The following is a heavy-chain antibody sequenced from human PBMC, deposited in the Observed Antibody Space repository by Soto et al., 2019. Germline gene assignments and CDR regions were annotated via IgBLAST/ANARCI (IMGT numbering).Heavy chain of an antibody. CDR2: IKRRREGGTT. V-gene: IGHV3-15*01. J-gene: IGHJ4*02. D-gene: IGHD1-26*01. Sequence: GGSLSRSCAASELSVSDAWMTWSRQAPGKGLECVGQIKRRREGGTTEYAAPVNGRFMNSREDSRNTLYLQMDSLKSDDSGVYYCTTDPTLVGPRGAFWGQGTLVTVS. CDR1: ELSVSDAW. CDR3: TTDPTLVGPRGAF.